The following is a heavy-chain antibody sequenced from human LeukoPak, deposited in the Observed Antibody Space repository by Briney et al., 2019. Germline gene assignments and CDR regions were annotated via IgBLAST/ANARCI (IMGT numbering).Heavy chain of an antibody. Sequence: SETLSLTCAVYGASFRGYYWRWIRHPPGKGLEWIGEINHSGSTNYNPSLKGRVTISVDTSKNQFSLKLSSVTAADTAVYYCARLPYYYDSSGYYYFSFDYWGQGTLVTVSS. CDR2: INHSGST. CDR1: GASFRGYY. V-gene: IGHV4-34*01. D-gene: IGHD3-22*01. CDR3: ARLPYYYDSSGYYYFSFDY. J-gene: IGHJ4*02.